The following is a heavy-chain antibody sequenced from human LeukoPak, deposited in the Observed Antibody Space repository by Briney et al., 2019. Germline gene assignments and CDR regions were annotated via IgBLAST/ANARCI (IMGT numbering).Heavy chain of an antibody. J-gene: IGHJ6*04. D-gene: IGHD2-2*01. CDR3: ARALYCSTTSCPSDV. CDR2: IYTSGST. CDR1: GGSISSYY. Sequence: SETLSLTCTVSGGSISSYYWSWIRQPAGKGLEWIGRIYTSGSTNYNPSLKSRVTISIDTSKNQFSLKLSSVTAADTAVYYCARALYCSTTSCPSDVWGKGATVTVSS. V-gene: IGHV4-4*07.